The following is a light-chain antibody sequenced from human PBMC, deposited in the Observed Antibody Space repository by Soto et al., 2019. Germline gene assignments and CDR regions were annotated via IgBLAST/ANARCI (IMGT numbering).Light chain of an antibody. Sequence: DNQMTQSPSTLPASVGDRVTITCRASESISTYLAWYQQKPGKAPKLLIYRASNLENGVPSRFSGSGSGTEFTLTISSLQSDDFATYYCQQYNSFWTFGQGTKVDIK. V-gene: IGKV1-5*03. CDR2: RAS. J-gene: IGKJ1*01. CDR1: ESISTY. CDR3: QQYNSFWT.